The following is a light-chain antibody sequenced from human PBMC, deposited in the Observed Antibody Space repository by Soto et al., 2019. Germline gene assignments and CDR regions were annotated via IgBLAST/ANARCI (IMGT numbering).Light chain of an antibody. Sequence: QSVLTQPASVSGSPGQSITISCTGTSSDVGSYNLVSWYQQHPGKAPKLKIYEGSKRTSGVSNRFSGSKSGNTASLTISGLQAEDEADYYCCSYAGSSTFVFGTGTKLTVL. V-gene: IGLV2-23*01. CDR3: CSYAGSSTFV. J-gene: IGLJ1*01. CDR2: EGS. CDR1: SSDVGSYNL.